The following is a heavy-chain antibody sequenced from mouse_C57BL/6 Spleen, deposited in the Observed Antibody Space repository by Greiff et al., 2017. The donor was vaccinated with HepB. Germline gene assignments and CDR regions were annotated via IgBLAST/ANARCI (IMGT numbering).Heavy chain of an antibody. Sequence: EVQLVESGPELVKPGASVKISCKASGYSFTGYYMHWVKQSSEKSLEWIGEINPSTGGTSYNQKFKGKATLTVDKSSSTAYMQLKSLTSEDSAVYYCARGLRRGYWYFDVWGTGTTVTVSS. CDR1: GYSFTGYY. D-gene: IGHD2-4*01. CDR3: ARGLRRGYWYFDV. J-gene: IGHJ1*03. CDR2: INPSTGGT. V-gene: IGHV1-43*01.